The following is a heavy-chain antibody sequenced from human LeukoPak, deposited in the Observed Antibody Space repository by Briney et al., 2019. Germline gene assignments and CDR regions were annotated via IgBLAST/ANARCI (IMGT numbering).Heavy chain of an antibody. CDR2: IAYDSSNT. CDR1: GFMFADHG. Sequence: QSGGSLRLSCAASGFMFADHGMTWVRQVPGKGLEWVSSIAYDSSNTYYADSVKGRFTISRDNSKNTLYLQLSSLRIEDTAVYYCARVGGGNYHPLDYWGQGTLVTVSS. J-gene: IGHJ4*02. CDR3: ARVGGGNYHPLDY. V-gene: IGHV3-30*03. D-gene: IGHD1-26*01.